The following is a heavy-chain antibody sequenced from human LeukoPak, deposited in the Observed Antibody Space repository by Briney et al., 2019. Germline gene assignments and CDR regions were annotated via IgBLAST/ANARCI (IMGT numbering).Heavy chain of an antibody. CDR1: GFTFSSYG. Sequence: GRSLRLSCAASGFTFSSYGMHWVRQAPGKGLEWVAVISYDGSNKYYADSVKGRFTISRDNSKNTLYLQMNSLRAGDTAVYYCAKDRPAYGSGNHNWFDPWGQGTLVTVSS. CDR2: ISYDGSNK. D-gene: IGHD3-10*01. V-gene: IGHV3-30*18. J-gene: IGHJ5*02. CDR3: AKDRPAYGSGNHNWFDP.